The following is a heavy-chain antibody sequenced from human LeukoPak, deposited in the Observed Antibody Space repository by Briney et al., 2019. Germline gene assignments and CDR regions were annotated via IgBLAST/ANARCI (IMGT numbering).Heavy chain of an antibody. V-gene: IGHV1-18*01. CDR2: ISAYNGNT. D-gene: IGHD3-10*01. Sequence: ASVKVSCKASGYTFTSYGISWVRQAPGQGLEWMGWISAYNGNTNYAQKLQGRVTMTTDTSTSTAYMELRSLRSDDTAVYYCAREGEWFEELSPFDYWGQGTLVTVSS. J-gene: IGHJ4*02. CDR3: AREGEWFEELSPFDY. CDR1: GYTFTSYG.